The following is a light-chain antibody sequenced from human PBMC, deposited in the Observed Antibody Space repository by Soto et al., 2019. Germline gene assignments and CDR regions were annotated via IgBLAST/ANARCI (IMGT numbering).Light chain of an antibody. J-gene: IGKJ1*01. CDR3: QQSYSIPRT. CDR2: AAS. CDR1: QSISSY. Sequence: DIQMTQSPSSLSASVGDRVTITCRASQSISSYLNWYQQKPGKAPKVLIYAASSLQGGVPSRFSGSGSGTDFTLTISSLPPEDFATYYCQQSYSIPRTFGQGIKVEIK. V-gene: IGKV1-39*01.